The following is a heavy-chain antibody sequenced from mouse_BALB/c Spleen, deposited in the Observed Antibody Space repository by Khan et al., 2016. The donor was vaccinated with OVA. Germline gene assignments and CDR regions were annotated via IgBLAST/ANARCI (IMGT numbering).Heavy chain of an antibody. Sequence: EVQLQESGPSLVKPSQTLSLTCSVTGDSITSGYWNWIRKFPGNKLEYMGYISYSGNTYYNPSLNSRISITRDTSTNQTYLQLNSVTTEDTATYYCVCELRGFAYWGQGTLVTVSA. J-gene: IGHJ3*01. CDR2: ISYSGNT. D-gene: IGHD1-1*01. V-gene: IGHV3-8*02. CDR1: GDSITSGY. CDR3: VCELRGFAY.